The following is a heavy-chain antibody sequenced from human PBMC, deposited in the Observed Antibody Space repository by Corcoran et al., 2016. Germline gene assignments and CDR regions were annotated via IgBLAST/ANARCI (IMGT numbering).Heavy chain of an antibody. CDR2: ISSSSSTI. Sequence: EVQLVESGGGLVQPGGSLRLSCAASGFTFSSYSMNWVRQAPGKELAWVSYISSSSSTIYYADSVKGRCTISRDNAKNSLYLQMNSLRAEDTAVYYCASGGGYYDSSALDYWGQGTLVTVSS. CDR1: GFTFSSYS. CDR3: ASGGGYYDSSALDY. J-gene: IGHJ4*02. D-gene: IGHD3-22*01. V-gene: IGHV3-48*04.